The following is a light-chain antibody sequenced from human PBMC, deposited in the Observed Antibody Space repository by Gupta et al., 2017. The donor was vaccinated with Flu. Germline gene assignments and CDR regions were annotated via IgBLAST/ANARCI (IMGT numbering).Light chain of an antibody. CDR2: EVS. Sequence: QSALTKPASVSGSPGQSITISCPGSSSDVGAYNYVSWYKQYPGKAPKVMIYEVSNRPSGVSNRFSGSKSGNTASLTISGLQAEDEADYYCSSYTSSRTWVFGGGTKLTVL. CDR3: SSYTSSRTWV. J-gene: IGLJ3*02. CDR1: SSDVGAYNY. V-gene: IGLV2-14*01.